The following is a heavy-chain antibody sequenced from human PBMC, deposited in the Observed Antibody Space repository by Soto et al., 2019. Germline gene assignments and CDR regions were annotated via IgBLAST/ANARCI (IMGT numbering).Heavy chain of an antibody. D-gene: IGHD3-22*01. CDR2: IWYDGSNK. CDR1: GFTFSSYG. V-gene: IGHV3-33*01. J-gene: IGHJ3*02. Sequence: GGSLRLSCAASGFTFSSYGMHWVRQAPGKGLEWVAVIWYDGSNKYHADSVKGRFTISRDNSKNTLYLQMNSLRAEDTAVYYCARDYDSSALGAFDIWGQGTMVTVSS. CDR3: ARDYDSSALGAFDI.